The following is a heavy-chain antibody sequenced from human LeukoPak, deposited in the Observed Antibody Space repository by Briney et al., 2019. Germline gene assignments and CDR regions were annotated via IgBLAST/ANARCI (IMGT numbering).Heavy chain of an antibody. CDR1: GYTLTELS. D-gene: IGHD5-18*01. V-gene: IGHV1-24*01. Sequence: VASVKVSCKVSGYTLTELSMHWVRQAPGKRLEWMGGFDPEDGETIYAQKFQGRVTMTEDTSTDTAYMELSSLRSEDTAVYYCATDPPVAGIQLWFQLCYWGQGTLVTVSS. CDR3: ATDPPVAGIQLWFQLCY. J-gene: IGHJ4*02. CDR2: FDPEDGET.